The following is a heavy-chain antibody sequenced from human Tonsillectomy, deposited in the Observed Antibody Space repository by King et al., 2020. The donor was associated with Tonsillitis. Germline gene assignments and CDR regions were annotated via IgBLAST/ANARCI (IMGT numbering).Heavy chain of an antibody. CDR2: IPYDGSDK. CDR1: GFTFSNYA. J-gene: IGHJ4*02. CDR3: AKPSSGSPYYFDY. V-gene: IGHV3-30*18. D-gene: IGHD3-22*01. Sequence: VQLVESGGGVVQPGRSLRLSCAASGFTFSNYAMHWVHQAPGKGLEWVAAIPYDGSDKYYVHSVKGRFTISRDNSKNTLYLQMNSLRAEDTAVYYCAKPSSGSPYYFDYWGQGTLVTVSS.